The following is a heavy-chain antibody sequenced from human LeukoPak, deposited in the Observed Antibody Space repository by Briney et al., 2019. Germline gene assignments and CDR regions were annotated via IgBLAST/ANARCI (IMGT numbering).Heavy chain of an antibody. J-gene: IGHJ4*02. CDR1: GYTFTGHY. V-gene: IGHV1-2*02. CDR3: ARTLYIAAVPGGFDY. D-gene: IGHD6-13*01. CDR2: INPKNAGT. Sequence: ASVKVSCKASGYTFTGHYMHWVRQAPGQGLEWMGWINPKNAGTNFAQRFQGGVTMTRDTSISTVYMELSRLRSDDTALYYCARTLYIAAVPGGFDYWGQGTLVTVSS.